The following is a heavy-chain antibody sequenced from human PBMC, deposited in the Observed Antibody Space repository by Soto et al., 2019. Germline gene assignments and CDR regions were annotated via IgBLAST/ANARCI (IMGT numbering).Heavy chain of an antibody. V-gene: IGHV4-4*02. CDR3: ARGGVYCSGGRCYLDGFDI. CDR1: SGSITSSNW. J-gene: IGHJ3*02. CDR2: IYHSGSI. Sequence: SETLSLTCAVSSGSITSSNWWSWVRQPPGKGLEWIGEIYHSGSINYNPSLKNRVTIPIDKSKNQFSLKLSSVTAADTAAYYCARGGVYCSGGRCYLDGFDIWGQGTMVTVSS. D-gene: IGHD2-15*01.